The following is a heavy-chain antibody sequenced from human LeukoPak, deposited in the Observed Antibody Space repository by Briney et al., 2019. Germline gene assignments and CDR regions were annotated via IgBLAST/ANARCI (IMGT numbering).Heavy chain of an antibody. CDR1: GFNFTNYG. D-gene: IGHD3-16*02. V-gene: IGHV3-23*01. Sequence: PGGSLRLSCAASGFNFTNYGMNWVRQAPGKGLEWVSAISGSGGSTYYADSVKGRFTISRDNSKNTLYLQMNSLRAEDTAVYYCAKSYRTSNPRVDYWGQGTLVTVSS. J-gene: IGHJ4*02. CDR3: AKSYRTSNPRVDY. CDR2: ISGSGGST.